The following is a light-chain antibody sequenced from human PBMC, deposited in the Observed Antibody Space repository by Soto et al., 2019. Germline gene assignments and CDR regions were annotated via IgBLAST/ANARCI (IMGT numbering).Light chain of an antibody. CDR2: GAS. J-gene: IGKJ1*01. V-gene: IGKV3-20*01. Sequence: GLTQSPGTLSLSTGERTTLSCRASQSISRYLAWYQQKPGQGPRLLIYGASSRATGTPDRFSGSGSGTDFTLTINRLEPEDFALYYCQQYGISPPTFGQGTKVAIK. CDR1: QSISRY. CDR3: QQYGISPPT.